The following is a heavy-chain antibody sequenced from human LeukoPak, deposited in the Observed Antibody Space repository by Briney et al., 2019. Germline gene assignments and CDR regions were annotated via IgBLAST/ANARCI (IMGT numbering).Heavy chain of an antibody. J-gene: IGHJ6*02. Sequence: GWALGVSCTCSGRTFTYYAMTGVRQAPGKGVAWVALISGRGGSAKYADSVKGRFTIYRDNSKNTLFLQMSSLRAEDTAIYYCAKVGSSGWYAMDVWGRGTSVTVS. CDR3: AKVGSSGWYAMDV. CDR2: ISGRGGSA. D-gene: IGHD6-19*01. CDR1: GRTFTYYA. V-gene: IGHV3-23*01.